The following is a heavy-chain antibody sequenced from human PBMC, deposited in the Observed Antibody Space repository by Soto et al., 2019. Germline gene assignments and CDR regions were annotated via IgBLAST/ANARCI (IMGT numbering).Heavy chain of an antibody. CDR3: ARFTYYYDTSGHEMWFDP. CDR2: FYYRGDT. J-gene: IGHJ5*02. V-gene: IGHV4-59*01. D-gene: IGHD3-22*01. CDR1: GDSISRYW. Sequence: PSETLSLTCTVSGDSISRYWWTWIRQPPGKGLEWIGYFYYRGDTNSNPSLKSRVAISGDMSKNQISLKLSSVTAADTAVYYCARFTYYYDTSGHEMWFDPWGQGTLVTVSS.